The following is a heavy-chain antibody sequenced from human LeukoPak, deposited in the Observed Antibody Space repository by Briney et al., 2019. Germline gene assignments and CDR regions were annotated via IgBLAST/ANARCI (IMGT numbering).Heavy chain of an antibody. V-gene: IGHV3-21*01. CDR1: GFTVSRHF. CDR3: ATSIVATDAFDI. CDR2: ISGGSTYI. Sequence: PGGSLRLSCEVSGFTVSRHFMSWVRQAPGKGLEWVSCISGGSTYIYYADSVKARFTISRDNAKNSLFLQMNSLRAEDTAVYYCATSIVATDAFDIWGQGTVVTVSS. D-gene: IGHD5-12*01. J-gene: IGHJ3*02.